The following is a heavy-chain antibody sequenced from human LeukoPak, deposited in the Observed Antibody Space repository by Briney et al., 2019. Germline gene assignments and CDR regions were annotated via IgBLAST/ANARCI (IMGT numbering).Heavy chain of an antibody. D-gene: IGHD5-12*01. Sequence: SETLSLTCTVSGGSISSYYWSWIRQPAGKGLEWIGRIYTSGSTNYNPSLKSRVTMSVDTSKNQFSLQLNSVTPEDTAVYYCAREATGAQWYYFDYWGQGTLVTVSS. CDR2: IYTSGST. J-gene: IGHJ4*02. CDR3: AREATGAQWYYFDY. CDR1: GGSISSYY. V-gene: IGHV4-4*07.